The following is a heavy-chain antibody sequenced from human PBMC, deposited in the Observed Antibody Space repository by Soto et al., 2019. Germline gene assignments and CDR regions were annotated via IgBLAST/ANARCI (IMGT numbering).Heavy chain of an antibody. Sequence: GGSLRLSCAASGFTCSSYDMSWVRQAPGKGLEWVSTILVRGSTHYPDSVKGRFTISRDNSKNTLFLQMNSLTAGDTAVYYCAKATATGGGAFDICGQGTMVTVSS. J-gene: IGHJ3*02. CDR3: AKATATGGGAFDI. CDR2: ILVRGST. D-gene: IGHD2-8*02. CDR1: GFTCSSYD. V-gene: IGHV3-23*01.